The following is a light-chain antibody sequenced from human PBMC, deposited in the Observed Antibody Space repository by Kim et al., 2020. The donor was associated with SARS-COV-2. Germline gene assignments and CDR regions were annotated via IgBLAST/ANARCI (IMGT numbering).Light chain of an antibody. CDR1: QDIRND. CDR2: GAS. Sequence: SASVGDIVTITCRASQDIRNDLGWYQQNPGRAPKRLIYGASSLQSGVPSRFSGSGSGTEFTLTISSVQPEDFATYFCLQHSTYPITFGQRTRLEIK. V-gene: IGKV1-17*01. J-gene: IGKJ5*01. CDR3: LQHSTYPIT.